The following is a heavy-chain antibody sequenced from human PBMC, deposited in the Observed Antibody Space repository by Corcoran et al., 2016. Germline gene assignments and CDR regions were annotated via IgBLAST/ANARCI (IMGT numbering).Heavy chain of an antibody. CDR3: AARGTYSGYERRGAFDI. V-gene: IGHV4-59*01. J-gene: IGHJ3*02. Sequence: QVQLQESGPGLVKPSETLSLTCTVSGGSISSYYWSWIRQPPGKGLEWIGYIYYSGSTNYNPSLKSRVTISVDTSKNQFSLKLSSVTAADKAVYYCAARGTYSGYERRGAFDIWGQGTMVTVSS. CDR2: IYYSGST. CDR1: GGSISSYY. D-gene: IGHD5-12*01.